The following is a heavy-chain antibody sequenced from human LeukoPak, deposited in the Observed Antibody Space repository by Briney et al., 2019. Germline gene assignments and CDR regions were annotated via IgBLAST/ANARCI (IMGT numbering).Heavy chain of an antibody. CDR1: GGTFSYA. J-gene: IGHJ4*02. Sequence: ASVKVSCKVSGGTFSYAISWVRQAPGQGLEWMGGNIPIFGTTDYAQNFQGRVTFTTDESTSTAYMELSSLRSEDTAVYYCARGAWGYNYGYHNYWGRGTLVTVSS. CDR3: ARGAWGYNYGYHNY. CDR2: NIPIFGTT. D-gene: IGHD5-18*01. V-gene: IGHV1-69*05.